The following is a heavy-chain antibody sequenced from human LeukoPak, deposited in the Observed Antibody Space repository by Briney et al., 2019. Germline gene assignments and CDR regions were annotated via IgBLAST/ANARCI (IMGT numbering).Heavy chain of an antibody. D-gene: IGHD3-10*01. V-gene: IGHV3-48*04. J-gene: IGHJ4*02. CDR1: GFTFSSYA. CDR2: ISSSGSTI. Sequence: GGSLRLSCAASGFTFSSYAMHWVRQAPGKGLEWVSYISSSGSTIYYADSVKGRFTISRDNAKNSLYLQMNSLRAEDTAVYYCARAYYGSGSYYIDYWGQGTLVTVSS. CDR3: ARAYYGSGSYYIDY.